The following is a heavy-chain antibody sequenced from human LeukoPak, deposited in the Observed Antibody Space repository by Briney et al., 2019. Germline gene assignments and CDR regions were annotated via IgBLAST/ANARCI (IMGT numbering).Heavy chain of an antibody. D-gene: IGHD1-26*01. CDR3: ARATYRDRFDY. CDR1: GYTFTGYY. J-gene: IGHJ4*02. Sequence: GASVKVSCKASGYTFTGYYMHWVRQAPGQGLEWMGIINPSGGSTTYTQKFQGRVTMTRETSTSTVYMELSSLRSEDTAVYYCARATYRDRFDYWGQGTLVTVSS. V-gene: IGHV1-46*01. CDR2: INPSGGST.